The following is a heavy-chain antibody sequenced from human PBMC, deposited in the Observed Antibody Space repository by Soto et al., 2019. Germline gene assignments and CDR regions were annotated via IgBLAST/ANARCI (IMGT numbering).Heavy chain of an antibody. D-gene: IGHD3-3*01. CDR3: ARHPGYDFWSGYYYYGMDV. CDR2: IYPGDSDT. CDR1: GYSFTSYW. J-gene: IGHJ6*02. Sequence: GESLKISCKGSGYSFTSYWIGWVRQMPGKGLEWMGIIYPGDSDTRYSPSFQGQVTISADKSISTAYLQWSSLKASDTAMYYCARHPGYDFWSGYYYYGMDVWSQGTTVTVSS. V-gene: IGHV5-51*01.